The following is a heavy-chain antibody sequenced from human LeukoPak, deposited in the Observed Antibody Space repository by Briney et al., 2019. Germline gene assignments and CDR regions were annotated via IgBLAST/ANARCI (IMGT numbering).Heavy chain of an antibody. V-gene: IGHV3-11*04. J-gene: IGHJ4*02. Sequence: GGSLRLSCAASGFTFSDYYMSWIRQAPGKGLEWVSYISSSGSTIYYADSVKGRFTISRDNAKNSLYLQMNSLTVEDTAVYYCARDNTYYSGSRYYDRFDYWGQGTLVTVSS. CDR2: ISSSGSTI. CDR3: ARDNTYYSGSRYYDRFDY. CDR1: GFTFSDYY. D-gene: IGHD2-15*01.